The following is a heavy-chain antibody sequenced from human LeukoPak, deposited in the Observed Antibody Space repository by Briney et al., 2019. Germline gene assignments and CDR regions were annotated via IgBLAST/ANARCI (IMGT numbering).Heavy chain of an antibody. CDR3: ARRKVEGWLRIEARYYYYMDV. J-gene: IGHJ6*03. CDR1: GFTFSDYY. Sequence: PGGSLRLSCAASGFTFSDYYMSWIRQAPGKGLEWVSYISSSGSTIYYADSVKGRFTISRDNAKNSLYLQMNSLRAEDTAVYYCARRKVEGWLRIEARYYYYMDVWGKGTTVTVSS. V-gene: IGHV3-11*04. D-gene: IGHD5-12*01. CDR2: ISSSGSTI.